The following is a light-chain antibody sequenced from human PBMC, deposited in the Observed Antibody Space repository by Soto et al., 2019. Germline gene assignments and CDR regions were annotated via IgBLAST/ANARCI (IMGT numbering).Light chain of an antibody. J-gene: IGLJ1*01. V-gene: IGLV2-14*01. Sequence: QSVLTQPPSVSGSPGQSITISCTGTSTDVGGYNYVSWYQQHPGKAPKLMIYDNSNRPSGVSNRFSGSKSGNTASLTISGVQAEDEYYYYCSSYPSSVYVFGTGTKLTVL. CDR2: DNS. CDR1: STDVGGYNY. CDR3: SSYPSSVYV.